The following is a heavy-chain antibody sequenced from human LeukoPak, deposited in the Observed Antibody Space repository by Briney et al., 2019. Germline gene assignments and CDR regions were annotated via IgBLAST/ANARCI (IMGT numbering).Heavy chain of an antibody. D-gene: IGHD6-19*01. CDR3: ARGEAVDHAFDI. CDR1: GGSFSGYY. J-gene: IGHJ3*02. CDR2: INHSGST. V-gene: IGHV4-34*01. Sequence: SETLSLTCAVYGGSFSGYYWSWIRQPPGEGLEWIGEINHSGSTNYNPSLKSRVTISVDTSKNQFSLKLSSVTAADTAVYYCARGEAVDHAFDIWGQGTMVTVSS.